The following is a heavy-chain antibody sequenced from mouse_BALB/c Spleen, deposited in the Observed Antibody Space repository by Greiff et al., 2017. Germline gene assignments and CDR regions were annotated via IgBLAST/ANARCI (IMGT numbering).Heavy chain of an antibody. V-gene: IGHV1-5*01. J-gene: IGHJ3*01. Sequence: VQLQQSGTVLARPGASVKMSCKASGYSFTSYWMHWVKQRPGQGLEWIGAIYPGNSDTSYNQKFKGKAKLTAVTSASTAYMELSSLTNEDSAVYYCTRGGGSSPWFAYWGQGTLVTVSA. CDR3: TRGGGSSPWFAY. CDR1: GYSFTSYW. CDR2: IYPGNSDT. D-gene: IGHD1-1*01.